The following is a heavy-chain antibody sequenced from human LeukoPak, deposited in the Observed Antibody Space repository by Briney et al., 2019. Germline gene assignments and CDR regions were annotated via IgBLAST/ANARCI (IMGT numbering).Heavy chain of an antibody. CDR2: MNPHSGNT. Sequence: ASVKVSCKASGYTFTSHDISWVRQATGQGLEWMTWMNPHSGNTDFAQKFQGRVTMTRNTSISTAYMELSSLRSEDTAVYYCARGTDGKDVWGQGTTVTVSS. V-gene: IGHV1-8*01. CDR3: ARGTDGKDV. J-gene: IGHJ6*02. CDR1: GYTFTSHD.